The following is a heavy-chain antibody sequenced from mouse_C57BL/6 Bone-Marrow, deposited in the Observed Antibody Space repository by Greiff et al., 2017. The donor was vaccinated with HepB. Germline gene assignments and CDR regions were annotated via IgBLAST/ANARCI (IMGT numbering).Heavy chain of an antibody. CDR1: GFNIKDDY. J-gene: IGHJ1*03. CDR3: TTGYYGSSYLYWYFDV. V-gene: IGHV14-4*01. CDR2: IDPENGDT. Sequence: EVKLVESGAELVRPGASVKLSCTASGFNIKDDYMHWVKQRPEQGLEWIGWIDPENGDTEYASKFQGKATITADTSSNTAYLQLSSLTSEDTAVYYCTTGYYGSSYLYWYFDVWGTGTTVTVSS. D-gene: IGHD1-1*01.